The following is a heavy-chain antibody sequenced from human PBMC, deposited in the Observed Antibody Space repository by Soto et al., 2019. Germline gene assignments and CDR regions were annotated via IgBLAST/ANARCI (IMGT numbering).Heavy chain of an antibody. D-gene: IGHD3-22*01. Sequence: ASVKVSCKVSGYTLTELSMHWVRQAPGKGLEWMGGFDPEDGETIYAQKFQGRVTMTEDTSTDTAYMELSSLRSEDTAVYYCATPCYDCSGYIPREYYFDYWGQGTLVTVSS. CDR2: FDPEDGET. CDR3: ATPCYDCSGYIPREYYFDY. CDR1: GYTLTELS. J-gene: IGHJ4*02. V-gene: IGHV1-24*01.